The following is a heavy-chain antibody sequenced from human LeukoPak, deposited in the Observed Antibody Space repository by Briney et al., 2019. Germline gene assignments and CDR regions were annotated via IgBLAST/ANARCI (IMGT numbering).Heavy chain of an antibody. J-gene: IGHJ4*02. D-gene: IGHD3-16*01. CDR3: ARDRRIWGVDY. V-gene: IGHV3-7*01. CDR1: GSTFSSYW. CDR2: IKQDGSEK. Sequence: PGGSLRLSCAASGSTFSSYWMSWVRQAPGKGLEWVANIKQDGSEKYYVDSVKGRFTISRDNAKNSLYLQMNSLRAEDTAVYYCARDRRIWGVDYWGQGTLVTVSS.